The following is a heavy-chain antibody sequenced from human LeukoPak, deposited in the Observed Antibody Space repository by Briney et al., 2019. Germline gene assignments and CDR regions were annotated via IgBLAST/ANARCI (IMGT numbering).Heavy chain of an antibody. V-gene: IGHV3-21*01. CDR2: ISSSSSYI. D-gene: IGHD3-10*01. J-gene: IGHJ4*02. CDR1: GFTVSSNY. Sequence: PGGSLRLSCAASGFTVSSNYMSWVRQAPGKGLEWVSSISSSSSYIYYADSVKGRFTISRGNAKNSLYLQMNSLRAEDTAVYYCASGDYYGSGSYWAPFDYWGQGTLVTVSS. CDR3: ASGDYYGSGSYWAPFDY.